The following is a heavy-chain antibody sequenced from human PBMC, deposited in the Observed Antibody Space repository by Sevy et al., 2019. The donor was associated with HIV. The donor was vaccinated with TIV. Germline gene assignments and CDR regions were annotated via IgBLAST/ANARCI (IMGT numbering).Heavy chain of an antibody. CDR2: IDHTGST. D-gene: IGHD3-9*01. CDR3: ARSPYDILTGSSDSFDY. Sequence: SETLSLTCTVFGASLSTYSWNWIRQPPGKGLEWIGYIDHTGSTNYNSSLKSRVTISIDTSQNHFSLNLNSVTAADTAVYYCARSPYDILTGSSDSFDYWGQGSLVTVSS. J-gene: IGHJ4*02. CDR1: GASLSTYS. V-gene: IGHV4-59*12.